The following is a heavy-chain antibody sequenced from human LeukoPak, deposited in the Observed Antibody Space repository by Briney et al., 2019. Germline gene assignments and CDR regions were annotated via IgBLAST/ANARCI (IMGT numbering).Heavy chain of an antibody. CDR3: ARVGYSTTYYYDSSGYPDAFDI. Sequence: GGSLRLSCAASGFTFDDYGMSWVRQAPGKGLEWVSGINWNGGSTGYADSVKGRFTISRDNAKNSLYLQMNSLRAEDTALYYCARVGYSTTYYYDSSGYPDAFDIWGQGTMVTVSS. J-gene: IGHJ3*02. CDR2: INWNGGST. D-gene: IGHD3-22*01. V-gene: IGHV3-20*04. CDR1: GFTFDDYG.